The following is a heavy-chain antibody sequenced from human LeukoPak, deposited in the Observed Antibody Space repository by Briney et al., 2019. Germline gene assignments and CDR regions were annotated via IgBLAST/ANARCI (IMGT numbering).Heavy chain of an antibody. CDR3: ARGDKLGSALYYMDV. Sequence: SETRSLTWAVYGGSFRGYYWGWLRQPPRKGLEWIGEINHSGSTNYNPSLKSRVTISVDTSKNQFSLKLSSVTAADTAVYYCARGDKLGSALYYMDVWGKGTTVTVSS. CDR1: GGSFRGYY. J-gene: IGHJ6*03. V-gene: IGHV4-34*01. D-gene: IGHD7-27*01. CDR2: INHSGST.